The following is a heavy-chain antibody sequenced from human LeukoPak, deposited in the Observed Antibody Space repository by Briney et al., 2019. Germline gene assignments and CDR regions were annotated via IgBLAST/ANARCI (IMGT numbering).Heavy chain of an antibody. Sequence: SETLSLTCAVYGGSFSGYYWSWIRQPPGKGLEWIGEINHSGSTNYNPSLKSRVTISVDTSKNQFSLKLSSVTAADTAVYYCARGPRGRNYDSSGYPDYWGQGTLVTASS. CDR2: INHSGST. CDR1: GGSFSGYY. V-gene: IGHV4-34*01. D-gene: IGHD3-22*01. J-gene: IGHJ4*02. CDR3: ARGPRGRNYDSSGYPDY.